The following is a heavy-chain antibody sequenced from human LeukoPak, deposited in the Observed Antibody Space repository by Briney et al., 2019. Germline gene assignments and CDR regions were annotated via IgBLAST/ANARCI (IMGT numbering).Heavy chain of an antibody. CDR1: GGSISSRNW. V-gene: IGHV2-5*08. CDR3: AHRVRSSWFRSAWFDP. Sequence: TLSLTCAVSGGSISSRNWWSWVRQPPGKGLEWLALIYWDDDKRYSPSLKSRLTITKDTSKNQVVLTMTNMDPVDTATYYCAHRVRSSWFRSAWFDPWGQGTLVTVSS. D-gene: IGHD6-13*01. J-gene: IGHJ5*02. CDR2: IYWDDDK.